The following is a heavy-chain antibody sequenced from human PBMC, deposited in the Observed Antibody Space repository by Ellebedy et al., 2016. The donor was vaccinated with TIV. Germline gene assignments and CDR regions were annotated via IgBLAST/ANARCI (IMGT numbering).Heavy chain of an antibody. Sequence: MPSETLSLTCTVSGGSISSYYWSWIRQPPGKGLEWNGYIYYSGSTNYNPSLKSRFTISVDTSKNQFSLKLSSVTDAAPPVYYCARVAVPAAISRWFDPWGQGTLVTVSS. CDR2: IYYSGST. V-gene: IGHV4-59*12. D-gene: IGHD2-2*01. J-gene: IGHJ5*02. CDR3: ARVAVPAAISRWFDP. CDR1: GGSISSYY.